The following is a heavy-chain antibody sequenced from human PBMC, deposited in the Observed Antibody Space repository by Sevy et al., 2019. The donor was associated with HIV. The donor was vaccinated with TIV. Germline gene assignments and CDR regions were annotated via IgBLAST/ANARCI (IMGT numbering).Heavy chain of an antibody. CDR2: IYYSGST. V-gene: IGHV4-59*01. CDR3: ASAIGYCSSTSCYSY. J-gene: IGHJ4*02. CDR1: GGSISSYY. D-gene: IGHD2-2*02. Sequence: SETLSLTCTVSGGSISSYYWSWIRQPPGKGLEWIGYIYYSGSTNYNPSLKSRVTISVDTSKNQFSLKLSSVTAADTAVYYCASAIGYCSSTSCYSYWGQRTLVTVSS.